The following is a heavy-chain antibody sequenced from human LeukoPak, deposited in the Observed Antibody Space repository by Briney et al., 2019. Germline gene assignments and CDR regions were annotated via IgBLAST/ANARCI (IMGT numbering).Heavy chain of an antibody. CDR1: GFTFSSYA. CDR2: ISGSGGST. CDR3: AKAQLRSGYYGMDV. J-gene: IGHJ6*02. V-gene: IGHV3-23*01. Sequence: GGSLRLSCAASGFTFSSYAMSWVRQAPGKGLEWVSAISGSGGSTYYADSVKGRFTISRDNSKNTLYLQMNSLRAEDTAVYYCAKAQLRSGYYGMDVWGQGTTVTVYS. D-gene: IGHD4-17*01.